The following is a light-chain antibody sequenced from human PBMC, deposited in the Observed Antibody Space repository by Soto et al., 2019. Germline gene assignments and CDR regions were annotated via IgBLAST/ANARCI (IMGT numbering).Light chain of an antibody. J-gene: IGLJ3*02. CDR2: EVR. CDR1: SSDIGRYNY. Sequence: QSALTQPAAVSGPPGQSITISCTGTSSDIGRYNYVSWYQQHPGKAPKLVIYEVRNRPSGISNRFSASKSGNTASLTISGLQAEDEADYYCTSYTSNTTRVFGGGTKLTVL. V-gene: IGLV2-14*01. CDR3: TSYTSNTTRV.